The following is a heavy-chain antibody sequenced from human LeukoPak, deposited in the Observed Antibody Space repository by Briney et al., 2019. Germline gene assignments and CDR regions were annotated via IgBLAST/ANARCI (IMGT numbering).Heavy chain of an antibody. D-gene: IGHD5-12*01. CDR1: EFTFSSYW. Sequence: GGSLRLSCTASEFTFSSYWMSWVRQAPGKGLEWVANIKQDGSESYVDSVKGRFTISRDNAKNSLYLQMNSLRAEDTAMYYCARGRYSGTTYYFDYWGQGTLVTVSS. J-gene: IGHJ4*02. V-gene: IGHV3-7*03. CDR3: ARGRYSGTTYYFDY. CDR2: IKQDGSE.